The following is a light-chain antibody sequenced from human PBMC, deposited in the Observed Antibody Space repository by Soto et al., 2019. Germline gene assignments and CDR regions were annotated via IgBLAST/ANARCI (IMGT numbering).Light chain of an antibody. Sequence: QSVLTQPASVSGSPGQSITVSCTGTSSDVGGYNYVSWYQQLPGTAPKLLIYTDNQRPSGVPDRFSGFKSGTSASLAISGLQSEDEADYYCAAWDDSLNGYVFGTGTKVTVL. V-gene: IGLV1-44*01. J-gene: IGLJ1*01. CDR2: TDN. CDR3: AAWDDSLNGYV. CDR1: SSDVGGYN.